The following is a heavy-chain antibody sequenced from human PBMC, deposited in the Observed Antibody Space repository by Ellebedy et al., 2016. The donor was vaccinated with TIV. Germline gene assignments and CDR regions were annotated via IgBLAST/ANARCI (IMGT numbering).Heavy chain of an antibody. CDR2: ISNSGSTK. J-gene: IGHJ3*02. Sequence: GESLKISCAASGFTFSSYEMHWVRQAPGKGLEWLSYISNSGSTKYYVDSVKGRFTISRDNAKNSLYLEMNSLRVEDSGFYYCARMCSGGSCYGAFDIWGQGTMVTVSS. D-gene: IGHD2-15*01. CDR1: GFTFSSYE. CDR3: ARMCSGGSCYGAFDI. V-gene: IGHV3-48*03.